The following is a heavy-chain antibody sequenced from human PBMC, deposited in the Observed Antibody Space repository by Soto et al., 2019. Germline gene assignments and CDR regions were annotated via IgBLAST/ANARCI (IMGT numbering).Heavy chain of an antibody. Sequence: SVKVSCKASGGTFSSYAISWVRRAPGQGLEWMGGIIPIFGTANYAQKFQGRVTITADESTSTAYMELSSLRSEDTAVYYCARQALSGETNWYFDLWGRGTLVTVSS. D-gene: IGHD3-10*01. V-gene: IGHV1-69*13. CDR1: GGTFSSYA. J-gene: IGHJ2*01. CDR2: IIPIFGTA. CDR3: ARQALSGETNWYFDL.